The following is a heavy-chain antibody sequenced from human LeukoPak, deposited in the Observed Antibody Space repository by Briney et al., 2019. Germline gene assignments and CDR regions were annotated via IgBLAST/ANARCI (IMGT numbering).Heavy chain of an antibody. Sequence: GESLTISCEGSGYIFTSYWLSWVRQLPGKGLEWMGRIDPSDSYTNSSASFQGHVALSADKFISTAYLQWTSLKASDTAMYYCARPRIVGAHDAFDIWGQGTMVTVSS. D-gene: IGHD1-26*01. CDR1: GYIFTSYW. J-gene: IGHJ3*02. CDR2: IDPSDSYT. V-gene: IGHV5-10-1*01. CDR3: ARPRIVGAHDAFDI.